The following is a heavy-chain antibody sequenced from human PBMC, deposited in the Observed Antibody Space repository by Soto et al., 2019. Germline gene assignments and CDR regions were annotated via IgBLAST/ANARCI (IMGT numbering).Heavy chain of an antibody. CDR3: AHSSLRYFDWLLFFDY. J-gene: IGHJ4*02. Sequence: QITLKESGPTQVKPTQTLTLNCTCSGFSLSTSGVGVGWIRRPPGKALKWLALIYWNDDKSYSPSLKSRLTITKDTSKNQVVLTMTNMYPVDTATYYCAHSSLRYFDWLLFFDYWGQGTLVTVSS. V-gene: IGHV2-5*01. CDR1: GFSLSTSGVG. CDR2: IYWNDDK. D-gene: IGHD3-9*01.